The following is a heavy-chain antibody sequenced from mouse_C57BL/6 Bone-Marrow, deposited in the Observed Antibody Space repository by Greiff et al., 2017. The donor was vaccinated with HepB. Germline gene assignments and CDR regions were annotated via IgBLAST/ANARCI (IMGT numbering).Heavy chain of an antibody. J-gene: IGHJ2*01. V-gene: IGHV1-81*01. D-gene: IGHD2-4*01. CDR1: GYTFTSYG. CDR3: ATYYDFYYFDY. Sequence: QVQLKESGAELARPGASVKLSCKASGYTFTSYGISWVKQRTGQGLEWIGEIYPRSGNTYYNEKFKGKATLTADKSSSTAYMELRSLTSEDSAVYFCATYYDFYYFDYWGQGTTLTVSS. CDR2: IYPRSGNT.